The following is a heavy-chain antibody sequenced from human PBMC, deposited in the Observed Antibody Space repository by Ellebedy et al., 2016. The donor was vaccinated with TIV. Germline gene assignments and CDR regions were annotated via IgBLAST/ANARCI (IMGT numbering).Heavy chain of an antibody. V-gene: IGHV5-51*01. Sequence: GESLKISCKGSGYSFTSYWIGWVRQMPGKGLEWMGIIYPGDSDTRYSPSFQGQVTISADKSISTAYLQWSSLKASDTAMYYCARSCSSGGSCYSGVDYWGQGTLVTVSS. CDR1: GYSFTSYW. D-gene: IGHD2-15*01. CDR2: IYPGDSDT. CDR3: ARSCSSGGSCYSGVDY. J-gene: IGHJ4*02.